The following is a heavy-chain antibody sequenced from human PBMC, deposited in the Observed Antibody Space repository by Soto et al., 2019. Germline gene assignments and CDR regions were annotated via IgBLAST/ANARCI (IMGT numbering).Heavy chain of an antibody. CDR2: ISYDGSNK. Sequence: QVQLVESGGGVVQPGRSLRLSCAASGFTFSSYAMHWVRQAPGKGLEWVAVISYDGSNKYYADSVKGRLTISRDNSKNTLYLQMNSLRAEDTAVYYCARDVKVVAATLPWFDPWGQGTLVTVSS. D-gene: IGHD2-15*01. V-gene: IGHV3-30-3*01. CDR3: ARDVKVVAATLPWFDP. J-gene: IGHJ5*02. CDR1: GFTFSSYA.